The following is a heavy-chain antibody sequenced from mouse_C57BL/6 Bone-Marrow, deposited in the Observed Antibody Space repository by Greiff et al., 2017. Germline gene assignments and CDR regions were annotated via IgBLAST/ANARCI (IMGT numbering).Heavy chain of an antibody. J-gene: IGHJ4*01. CDR3: ASSGYGNLYYYALDY. CDR2: IYPGGGYT. V-gene: IGHV1-63*01. CDR1: GYTFTNYW. Sequence: QVQLQQSGAELVRPGTSVKMSCKASGYTFTNYWIGWAKQRPGHGLEWIGDIYPGGGYTNYNEKFKGKATLTADKSSSTAYMQFSSLTSEDSAIYYCASSGYGNLYYYALDYWGQGTSVTVSS. D-gene: IGHD2-1*01.